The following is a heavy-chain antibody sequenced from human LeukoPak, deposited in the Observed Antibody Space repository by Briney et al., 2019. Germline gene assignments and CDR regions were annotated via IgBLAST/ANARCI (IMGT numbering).Heavy chain of an antibody. D-gene: IGHD2-2*01. Sequence: SQTLSLTCTVSGGSISTGDYYWSWIRQPPGKGLEYIGYIYYSGSTYYNPSLKSRITISVDTSKNQFSLKLSSVTAADTAVYYCARECPPDLVVVPAAPCFDYWGQGTLVTVSS. V-gene: IGHV4-30-4*01. CDR3: ARECPPDLVVVPAAPCFDY. CDR2: IYYSGST. CDR1: GGSISTGDYY. J-gene: IGHJ4*02.